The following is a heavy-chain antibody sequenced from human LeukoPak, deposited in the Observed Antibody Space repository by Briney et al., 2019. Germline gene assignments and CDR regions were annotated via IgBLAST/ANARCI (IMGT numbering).Heavy chain of an antibody. V-gene: IGHV4-4*07. CDR2: IYTSGST. CDR1: GGSISSYY. CDR3: ARDSDYDFWSGYTDGYYYGMDV. Sequence: SETLSLTCTVSGGSISSYYWSWLRQPAGKGLEWIGRIYTSGSTNYNPSLKSRVTMSVDTSKNQFSLKLSSVTAADTAVYYCARDSDYDFWSGYTDGYYYGMDVWGQGTTVTVSS. D-gene: IGHD3-3*01. J-gene: IGHJ6*02.